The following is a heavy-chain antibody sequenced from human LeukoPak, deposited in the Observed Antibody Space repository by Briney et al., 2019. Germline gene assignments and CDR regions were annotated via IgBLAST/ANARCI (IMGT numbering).Heavy chain of an antibody. CDR2: INPSGGST. CDR3: ARDPKNYYDSSGYYPAPFDY. D-gene: IGHD3-22*01. CDR1: GGTFSSYA. V-gene: IGHV1-46*01. Sequence: ASVKVSCKASGGTFSSYAISWVRQAPGQGLEWMGIINPSGGSTSYAQKFQGRVTMTRDTSTSTVYMELSSLRSEDTAVYYCARDPKNYYDSSGYYPAPFDYWGQGTLVTVSS. J-gene: IGHJ4*02.